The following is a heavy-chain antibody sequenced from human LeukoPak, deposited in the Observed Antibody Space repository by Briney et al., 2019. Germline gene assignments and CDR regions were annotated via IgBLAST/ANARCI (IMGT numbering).Heavy chain of an antibody. Sequence: PGRSLRLSCAAPGFTFDDYAMHWVRQAPGKGLEWVSGISWNSGSIGYADSVKGRFTISRDNAKNSLYLQMNSLRAEDMALYYCAKGYYDFWSDWDYMDVWGKGTTVTVSS. CDR2: ISWNSGSI. CDR1: GFTFDDYA. V-gene: IGHV3-9*03. J-gene: IGHJ6*03. D-gene: IGHD3-3*01. CDR3: AKGYYDFWSDWDYMDV.